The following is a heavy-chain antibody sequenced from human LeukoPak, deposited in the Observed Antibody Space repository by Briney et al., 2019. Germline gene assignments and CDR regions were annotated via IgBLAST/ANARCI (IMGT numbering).Heavy chain of an antibody. J-gene: IGHJ3*02. D-gene: IGHD3-22*01. CDR3: ARGCLAVTMIVVAESDKRAFDI. V-gene: IGHV4-34*01. Sequence: SETLSLTCAVYGGSFSGYYWSWIRQPPGKGLEWIGEINHSGSTNYNPSLKSRVTISVDTSKDQFSLKLSSVTAADTAVYYCARGCLAVTMIVVAESDKRAFDIWGQGTMVTVSS. CDR2: INHSGST. CDR1: GGSFSGYY.